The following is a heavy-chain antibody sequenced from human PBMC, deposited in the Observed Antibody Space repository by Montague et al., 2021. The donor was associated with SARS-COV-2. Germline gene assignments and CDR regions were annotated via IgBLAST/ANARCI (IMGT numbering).Heavy chain of an antibody. CDR1: RGSISSGGNY. CDR2: SYYSGST. J-gene: IGHJ5*02. Sequence: TLSLTCTVSRGSISSGGNYWSWIRQHPVKGLEWIGYSYYSGSTYYNPSLKSRVSISVDTSKNQFSLKLSSVTAAATAVYYCARGRRYSSTWYGAFDPWGQGMQVTVSS. CDR3: ARGRRYSSTWYGAFDP. V-gene: IGHV4-31*03. D-gene: IGHD6-13*01.